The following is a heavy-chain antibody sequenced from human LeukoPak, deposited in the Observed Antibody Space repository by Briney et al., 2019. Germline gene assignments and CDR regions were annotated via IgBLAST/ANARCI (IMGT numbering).Heavy chain of an antibody. J-gene: IGHJ4*02. V-gene: IGHV3-23*01. CDR3: AKPGVVIRVILVGFHKEAYYFDS. Sequence: GGSLRLSCAVSGITLSNYGMSWVRQAPGKGLEWVAGISDSAGKTNYADSVKGRFTISRDSPKNTLYLQMHSLRAEDTAVYFCAKPGVVIRVILVGFHKEAYYFDSWGQGALVTVSS. CDR2: ISDSAGKT. CDR1: GITLSNYG. D-gene: IGHD3-22*01.